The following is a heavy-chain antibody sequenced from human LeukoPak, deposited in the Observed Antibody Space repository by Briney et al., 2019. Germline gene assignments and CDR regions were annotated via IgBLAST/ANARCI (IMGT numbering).Heavy chain of an antibody. CDR1: GGSFSGYY. D-gene: IGHD5-12*01. V-gene: IGHV4-34*01. CDR3: ASLLNVAGYSGYDSDY. J-gene: IGHJ4*02. Sequence: SETLSLTCAVYGGSFSGYYWSWIRQPPGKGLEWIGEINHSGSTNYNPYLKSRVTMPVDTSKNQSSLKLSSVTAADTAVYYCASLLNVAGYSGYDSDYWGQGTLVTVSS. CDR2: INHSGST.